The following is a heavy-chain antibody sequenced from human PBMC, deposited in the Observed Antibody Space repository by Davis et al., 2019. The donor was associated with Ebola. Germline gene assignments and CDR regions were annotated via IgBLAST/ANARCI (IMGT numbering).Heavy chain of an antibody. CDR1: AGSISSGDHY. Sequence: PSQTLSLTCTLSAGSISSGDHYWSWIRQPPGKGLEWIGYIYYSGSTYCNPSLKSRVTISVDTSKNQFSLKMRSVTAEETALYYCSRLPAAILLFSYWGQGSLVTVSS. V-gene: IGHV4-30-4*01. CDR3: SRLPAAILLFSY. CDR2: IYYSGST. D-gene: IGHD2-2*02. J-gene: IGHJ4*02.